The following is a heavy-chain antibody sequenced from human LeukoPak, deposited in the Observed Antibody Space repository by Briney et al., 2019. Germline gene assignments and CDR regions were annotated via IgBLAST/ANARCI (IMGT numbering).Heavy chain of an antibody. J-gene: IGHJ4*02. V-gene: IGHV3-9*01. D-gene: IGHD2-2*01. CDR3: AKETNLYCSGTSCYIFDY. CDR1: GSTFDDYA. Sequence: GRSLRLSSAASGSTFDDYAMHWVRQAPGKGLEWDSVISWNSGSIGYADSVKGRFTISRDNAKNSLYLQMNSLRAEDTALYYCAKETNLYCSGTSCYIFDYWGQGTLVTVSS. CDR2: ISWNSGSI.